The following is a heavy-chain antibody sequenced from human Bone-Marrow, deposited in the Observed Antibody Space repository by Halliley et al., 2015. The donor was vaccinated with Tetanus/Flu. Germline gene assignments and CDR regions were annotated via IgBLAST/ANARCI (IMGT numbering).Heavy chain of an antibody. CDR2: INPNSGGT. V-gene: IGHV1-2*04. Sequence: QLVQSGAEVKKPGASVKVSCETSGYTFTDYYIHWVRQAPGQGLEWMGWINPNSGGTKYAQKFQGWVTMTRDTSISTAYMELSSLKSDDTALYYCAGDRALGKGYFDPWGRGTLVTVSS. J-gene: IGHJ2*01. CDR1: GYTFTDYY. D-gene: IGHD7-27*01. CDR3: AGDRALGKGYFDP.